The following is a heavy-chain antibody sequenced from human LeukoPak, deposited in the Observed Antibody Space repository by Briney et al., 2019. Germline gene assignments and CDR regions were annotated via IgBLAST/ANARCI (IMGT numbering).Heavy chain of an antibody. CDR2: ISYDGSNK. D-gene: IGHD6-6*01. CDR3: ARATVVPYFDY. V-gene: IGHV3-30*04. CDR1: GFTFSSYA. Sequence: GGSLRLSCAAPGFTFSSYAMHWVRQAPGKGLEWVAVISYDGSNKYYADSVKGRFTISRDNSKNTLYLQMNSLRAEDTAVYYCARATVVPYFDYWGQGTLVTVSS. J-gene: IGHJ4*02.